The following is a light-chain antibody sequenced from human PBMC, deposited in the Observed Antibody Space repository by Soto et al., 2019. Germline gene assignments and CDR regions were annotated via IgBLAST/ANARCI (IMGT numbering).Light chain of an antibody. Sequence: QSALIQPRSVSGSPGQSVTLSCSGITSYVGTYIYVSWYQHHPGKAPRFLIYDVSKRPSGVPDRFSGSKSGNTASLTISGLQAEDEADYYCCSSPGSYTSVVFGGGTKLTVL. V-gene: IGLV2-11*01. CDR2: DVS. J-gene: IGLJ2*01. CDR3: CSSPGSYTSVV. CDR1: TSYVGTYIY.